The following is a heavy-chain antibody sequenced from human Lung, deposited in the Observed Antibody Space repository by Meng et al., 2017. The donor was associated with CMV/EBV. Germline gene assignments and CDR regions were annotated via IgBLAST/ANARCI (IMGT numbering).Heavy chain of an antibody. D-gene: IGHD3-22*01. CDR3: ASPYYYDSRGAFDI. J-gene: IGHJ3*02. Sequence: SXAASGFTFSSYSMNWVRQAPGKGLEWVSSISSSSSYIYYADSVKGRFTISRDNAKNSLYLQMNSLRAEDTAVYYCASPYYYDSRGAFDIWGQGTXVTVSS. CDR1: GFTFSSYS. CDR2: ISSSSSYI. V-gene: IGHV3-21*01.